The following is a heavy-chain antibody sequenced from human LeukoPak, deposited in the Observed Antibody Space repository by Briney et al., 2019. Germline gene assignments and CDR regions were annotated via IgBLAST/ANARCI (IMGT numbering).Heavy chain of an antibody. CDR1: GFTFSSYG. D-gene: IGHD2-15*01. CDR3: AAGYCSGGSCYYYYYMDV. V-gene: IGHV3-33*01. J-gene: IGHJ6*03. Sequence: PGRSLRLSCAASGFTFSSYGMHWVRQAPGKGLEWVAVIWYDGSNKYYADSVKGRFTISRDNSKNTLYLQMNSLRAEDTAVYYCAAGYCSGGSCYYYYYMDVWGKGTTVTVSS. CDR2: IWYDGSNK.